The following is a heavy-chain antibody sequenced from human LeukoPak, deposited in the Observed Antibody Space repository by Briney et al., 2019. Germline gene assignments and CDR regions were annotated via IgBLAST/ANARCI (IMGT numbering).Heavy chain of an antibody. V-gene: IGHV3-33*01. CDR3: ARDPHGDYVLDY. Sequence: PGGSLRLSCAASGFTYSSYGMHWVRHAPGKGLEWVAVIWYDGSNKYYADSVKGRFTISRDNSKNTLYLQMNSLRAEDTAVYYCARDPHGDYVLDYWGQGTLVTVSS. J-gene: IGHJ4*02. D-gene: IGHD4-17*01. CDR2: IWYDGSNK. CDR1: GFTYSSYG.